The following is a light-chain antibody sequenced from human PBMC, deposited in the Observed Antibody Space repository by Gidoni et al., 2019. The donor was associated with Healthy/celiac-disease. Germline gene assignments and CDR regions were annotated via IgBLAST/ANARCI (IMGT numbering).Light chain of an antibody. J-gene: IGLJ2*01. V-gene: IGLV2-14*01. Sequence: QSALTQPASVSGSPGQSITISCTGTSSDDVSWYQQHPGKAPKVMIYEVTYRPSGVSDRFSGSKSGNTASLTISGLQAEDEAYYYCSSYPDSSMIFGGGTKVTVL. CDR3: SSYPDSSMI. CDR2: EVT. CDR1: SSDD.